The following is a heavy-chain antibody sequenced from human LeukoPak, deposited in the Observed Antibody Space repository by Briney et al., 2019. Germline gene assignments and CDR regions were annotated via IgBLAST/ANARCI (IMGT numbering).Heavy chain of an antibody. J-gene: IGHJ4*02. D-gene: IGHD6-13*01. V-gene: IGHV3-64*01. CDR2: ISSNGGST. CDR1: GFTFSSYA. CDR3: ARETAAAGREDSDY. Sequence: PGGSLRLSCAASGFTFSSYAMSWVRQAPGKGLEYVSAISSNGGSTYYANSVKGRFTISRDNSKNTLYLQMGSLRAEDMAVYYCARETAAAGREDSDYWGQGTLVTVSS.